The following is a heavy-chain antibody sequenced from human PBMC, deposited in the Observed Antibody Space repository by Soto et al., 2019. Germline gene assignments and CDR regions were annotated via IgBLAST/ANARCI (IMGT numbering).Heavy chain of an antibody. CDR1: GLSFAAYA. CDR2: LSSSGEKT. V-gene: IGHV3-23*01. CDR3: AKESLFPSIQGIITN. Sequence: PGGSLRLSCEASGLSFAAYAMSCVRLAPGKGLDWVSSLSSSGEKTYYSDSVRGRFTISRDNTKNTVYLQMNTLSADDTAVYFCAKESLFPSIQGIITNWGQGVVVTVSS. J-gene: IGHJ4*02. D-gene: IGHD2-2*01.